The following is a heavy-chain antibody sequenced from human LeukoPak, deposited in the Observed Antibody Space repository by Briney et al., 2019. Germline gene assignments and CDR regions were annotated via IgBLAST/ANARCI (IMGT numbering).Heavy chain of an antibody. CDR2: IIPIFGTA. Sequence: SVKVSCKASGGTFSSYAISWVRQAPGQGLEWMGGIIPIFGTANYAQKFQGRVTITTDGSTSTAYMELSSLRSEDTAVYYCASGGGGSSWYYYFDYWGQGTLVAVSS. V-gene: IGHV1-69*05. J-gene: IGHJ4*02. D-gene: IGHD6-13*01. CDR3: ASGGGGSSWYYYFDY. CDR1: GGTFSSYA.